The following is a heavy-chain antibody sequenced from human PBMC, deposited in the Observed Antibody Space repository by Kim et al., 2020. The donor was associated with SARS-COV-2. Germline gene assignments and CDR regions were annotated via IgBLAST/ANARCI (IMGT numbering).Heavy chain of an antibody. V-gene: IGHV3-73*01. D-gene: IGHD2-21*02. CDR3: TIRVGCGGDCYFPIDY. CDR2: IRSKANSYAT. Sequence: GGSLRLSCAASGFTFSGSAMHWVRQASGKGLEWVGRIRSKANSYATAYAASVKGRFTISRDDSKNTAYLQMNSLKTEDTAVYYCTIRVGCGGDCYFPIDYCGQGTLVTVSS. CDR1: GFTFSGSA. J-gene: IGHJ4*02.